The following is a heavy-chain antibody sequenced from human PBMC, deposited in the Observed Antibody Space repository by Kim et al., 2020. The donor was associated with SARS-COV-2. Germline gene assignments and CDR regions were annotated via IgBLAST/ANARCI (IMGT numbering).Heavy chain of an antibody. CDR3: ATWIPVPTGRVPY. CDR2: SNCNTRVT. D-gene: IGHD2-2*03. CDR1: GYTFSDYH. Sequence: ASVKVSCKASGYTFSDYHNHWVRQSPGQGLERMAGSNCNTRVTEDAQMFQGRITVTRDTSISTAYMDVSGLMSDDTAVYYCATWIPVPTGRVPYWGQGTLVTVSS. J-gene: IGHJ4*02. V-gene: IGHV1-2*02.